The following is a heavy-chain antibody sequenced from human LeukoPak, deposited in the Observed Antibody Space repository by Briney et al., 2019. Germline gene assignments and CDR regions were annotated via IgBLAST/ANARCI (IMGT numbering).Heavy chain of an antibody. Sequence: GGSLILSCAASGFTFSRYWMSWVRQAPGKGLEWVANIKEDGSEKSYVDSVKGRFTISRDNAKNSLYLQMNTLRAEDTAVYYCARGPAYCGADCYSYFVSWGQGTLVTVSS. CDR1: GFTFSRYW. CDR3: ARGPAYCGADCYSYFVS. V-gene: IGHV3-7*04. J-gene: IGHJ4*02. D-gene: IGHD2-21*02. CDR2: IKEDGSEK.